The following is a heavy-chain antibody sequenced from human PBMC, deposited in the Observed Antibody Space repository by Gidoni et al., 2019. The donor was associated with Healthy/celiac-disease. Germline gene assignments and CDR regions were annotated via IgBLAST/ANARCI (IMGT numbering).Heavy chain of an antibody. Sequence: QVQLQESGPGLVKPSQTLYLTCTVSGGSICSVDYYWSWIRQPPGKGLEWIGYIYYSGSNYYNPSLNSRVTISVDTYKNQFSLKLSSVTAADTAVYYCARQHCSSTSCPDYFDYWGQGTLVTVAS. CDR2: IYYSGSN. CDR1: GGSICSVDYY. J-gene: IGHJ4*02. CDR3: ARQHCSSTSCPDYFDY. V-gene: IGHV4-30-4*01. D-gene: IGHD2-2*01.